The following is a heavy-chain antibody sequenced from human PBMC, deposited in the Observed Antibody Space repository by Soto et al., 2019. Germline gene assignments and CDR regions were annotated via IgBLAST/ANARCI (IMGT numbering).Heavy chain of an antibody. Sequence: GGSLRLSCAASGFTFSSYAMHWVRQAPGKGLEWVAVISYDGSNKYYADSVKGRFTISRDNSKNTLYLQMNSLRAEDTAVYYCARDLTRYYDFWSGSSNFDYWGQGTLVTVSS. J-gene: IGHJ4*02. CDR1: GFTFSSYA. D-gene: IGHD3-3*01. V-gene: IGHV3-30-3*01. CDR2: ISYDGSNK. CDR3: ARDLTRYYDFWSGSSNFDY.